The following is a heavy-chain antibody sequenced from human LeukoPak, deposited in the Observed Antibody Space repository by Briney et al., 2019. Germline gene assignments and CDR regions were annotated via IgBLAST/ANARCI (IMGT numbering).Heavy chain of an antibody. CDR1: GFTFSSYA. CDR3: ARGVKVTTVTQFDY. V-gene: IGHV3-48*02. Sequence: TGGSLRLSCAASGFTFSSYAMSWVRQAPGKGLEWVSYITSSSSTIYYADSVKGRFTISRDNAKNSLYLQMNSLSDEDTAVYYCARGVKVTTVTQFDYWGQGTLVTVSS. J-gene: IGHJ4*02. D-gene: IGHD4-17*01. CDR2: ITSSSSTI.